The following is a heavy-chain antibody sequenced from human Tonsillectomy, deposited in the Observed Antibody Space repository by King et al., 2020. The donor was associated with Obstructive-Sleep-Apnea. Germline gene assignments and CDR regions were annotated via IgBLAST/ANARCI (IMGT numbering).Heavy chain of an antibody. V-gene: IGHV5-51*01. J-gene: IGHJ3*02. Sequence: QLVQSGAEVKKPGESLKISCKGSGYNFPRYWIGWVRQMPGRGLEWMGIIYPGDSDTRYSPSFQGQVTISADKSISTAYLQWSSLKASDTAIYYCARPDSSGYLDAFDIWGHGTMVTVSS. CDR2: IYPGDSDT. CDR3: ARPDSSGYLDAFDI. D-gene: IGHD3-22*01. CDR1: GYNFPRYW.